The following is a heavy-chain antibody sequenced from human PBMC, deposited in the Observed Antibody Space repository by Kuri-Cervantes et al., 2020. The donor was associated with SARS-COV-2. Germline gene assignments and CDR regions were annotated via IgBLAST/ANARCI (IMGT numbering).Heavy chain of an antibody. J-gene: IGHJ3*02. V-gene: IGHV4-39*01. CDR2: IFYGGSI. CDR3: ARLSLGPAVTGAFDI. D-gene: IGHD4-17*01. Sequence: GSLRLACIVYGASMNSSSSYWGWIRQPPGKGLEWIGSIFYGGSIYYNPSLKSRVTISVDTSKNQFSLKLNSVTAADTAVYYCARLSLGPAVTGAFDIWGQGTRVTVSS. CDR1: GASMNSSSSY.